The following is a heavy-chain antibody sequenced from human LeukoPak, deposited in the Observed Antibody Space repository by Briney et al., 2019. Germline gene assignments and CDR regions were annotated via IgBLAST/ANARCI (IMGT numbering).Heavy chain of an antibody. CDR3: ARVTTGSTTLDS. Sequence: PSETLSLTCAVSGASISRSIHYWGWVRQPPGKGLEWIGSVYCSGGTYYNPSLESRLTISVDTSNNRFSLKLKSVTAADTAVFYCARVTTGSTTLDSWGQGILVTVSS. J-gene: IGHJ5*01. D-gene: IGHD1-1*01. V-gene: IGHV4-39*02. CDR2: VYCSGGT. CDR1: GASISRSIHY.